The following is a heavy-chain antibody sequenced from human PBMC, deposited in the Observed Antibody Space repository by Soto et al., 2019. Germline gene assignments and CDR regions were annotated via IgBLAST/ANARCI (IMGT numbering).Heavy chain of an antibody. D-gene: IGHD2-2*02. CDR1: GGTFSSYA. CDR2: IIPIFGTA. Sequence: QVQLVQSGAEVKKPGSSVKVSCKASGGTFSSYAISWVRQAPGQGLEWMGGIIPIFGTANYAQKFQGRVTITADKSTSTAYMELSSLRSEDTAVYYCARGTLYCSSTSCYIDPLDIWGQGTMVTVSS. V-gene: IGHV1-69*06. CDR3: ARGTLYCSSTSCYIDPLDI. J-gene: IGHJ3*02.